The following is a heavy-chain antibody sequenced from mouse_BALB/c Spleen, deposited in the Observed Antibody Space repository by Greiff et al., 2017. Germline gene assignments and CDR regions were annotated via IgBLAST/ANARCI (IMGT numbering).Heavy chain of an antibody. CDR1: GYAFSSYW. CDR3: AREGYDYDEAWFAY. V-gene: IGHV1-80*01. D-gene: IGHD2-4*01. J-gene: IGHJ3*01. CDR2: IYPGDGDT. Sequence: LQESGAELVRPGSSVKISCKASGYAFSSYWMNWVKQRPGHGLEWIGQIYPGDGDTNYNGKFKGKATLTADKSSSTAYMQLSSLTSEDSAVYFCAREGYDYDEAWFAYWGQGTLVTVSA.